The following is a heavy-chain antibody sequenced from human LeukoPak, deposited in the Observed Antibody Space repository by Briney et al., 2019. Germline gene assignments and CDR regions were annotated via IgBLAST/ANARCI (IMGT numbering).Heavy chain of an antibody. V-gene: IGHV4-39*01. CDR3: ARRCGSTSCYRY. CDR1: GDSISSSSYY. CDR2: IYNSGST. J-gene: IGHJ4*02. D-gene: IGHD2-2*01. Sequence: SETLSLTCTVSGDSISSSSYYRGWIRQPPGKGLEWIGNIYNSGSTDYNPSLKSRVTISVDTSKNQFSLKLSSVTAADTAVYYCARRCGSTSCYRYWGQGTLVTVSS.